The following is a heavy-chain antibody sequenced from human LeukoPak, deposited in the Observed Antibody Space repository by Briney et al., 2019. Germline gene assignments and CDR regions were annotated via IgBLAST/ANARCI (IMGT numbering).Heavy chain of an antibody. J-gene: IGHJ6*02. CDR1: GGSISSHY. V-gene: IGHV4-59*08. CDR3: ARLFGSGSYSRLYYGMDV. CDR2: IYYSGST. Sequence: SETLSLTCTVSGGSISSHYWSWIRQPPGKGLEWIGYIYYSGSTNYNPSLKSRVTISVDTSKNQFSLKLSSVTAADTAVYYCARLFGSGSYSRLYYGMDVWGQGTTVTVSS. D-gene: IGHD1-26*01.